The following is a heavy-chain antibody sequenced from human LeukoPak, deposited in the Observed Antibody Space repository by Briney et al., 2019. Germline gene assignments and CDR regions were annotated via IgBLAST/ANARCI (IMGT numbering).Heavy chain of an antibody. V-gene: IGHV1-2*02. D-gene: IGHD6-13*01. CDR2: INPNSGGT. J-gene: IGHJ6*03. Sequence: ASVKVSCKASGYTFTGYYMHWVRQAPGQGLEWMVWINPNSGGTNYAQKFQGRVTMTRDTSSSTAYTELSRLRSDDTAVYYCAREIAAASTTAYYYMDVWGKGTTVTVSS. CDR1: GYTFTGYY. CDR3: AREIAAASTTAYYYMDV.